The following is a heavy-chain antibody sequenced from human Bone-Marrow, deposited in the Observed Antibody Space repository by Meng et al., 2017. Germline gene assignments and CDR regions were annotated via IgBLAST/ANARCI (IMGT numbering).Heavy chain of an antibody. CDR1: GHSSPDDG. J-gene: IGHJ4*02. D-gene: IGHD6-13*01. V-gene: IGHV1-2*06. Sequence: QVEVVQSGAEVKRPGAPVKVSGKPSGHSSPDDGSHWGRRAPGQGLEWMGRINSKGGDTHYAKRFQGRFTMTGDTSIITAYMEPSGLRSDDTAMYDCARDEDISAAGKLFSDYWGQGTLVTVSS. CDR3: ARDEDISAAGKLFSDY. CDR2: INSKGGDT.